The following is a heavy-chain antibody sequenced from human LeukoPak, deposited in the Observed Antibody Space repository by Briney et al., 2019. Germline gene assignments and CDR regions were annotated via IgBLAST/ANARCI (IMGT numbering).Heavy chain of an antibody. CDR1: GYTFTGYY. CDR2: INPNSGGT. D-gene: IGHD5-12*01. J-gene: IGHJ5*02. Sequence: ASVKVSCKASGYTFTGYYMHWVRQAPGQGLEWMGWINPNSGGTNYAQKFQGWVTMTRDTSISTAYMELSRLRSDDTAVYYCARGTDIVATILIGFDPWGQGTLVTVSS. CDR3: ARGTDIVATILIGFDP. V-gene: IGHV1-2*04.